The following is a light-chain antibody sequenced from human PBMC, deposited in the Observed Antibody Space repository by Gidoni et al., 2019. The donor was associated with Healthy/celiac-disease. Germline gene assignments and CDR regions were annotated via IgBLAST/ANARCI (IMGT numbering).Light chain of an antibody. J-gene: IGLJ3*02. CDR1: SSNIGAGYD. V-gene: IGLV1-40*01. CDR2: GNS. Sequence: QSVLTQTPSVSGAPGQRGTISCTGSSSNIGAGYDVHWYQQLPGTAPKLLIYGNSNRPSGVPDRFSGSKSGTSASLAITGLQAEDEADYYCQSYDSSLSGFWVFGGGTKLTVL. CDR3: QSYDSSLSGFWV.